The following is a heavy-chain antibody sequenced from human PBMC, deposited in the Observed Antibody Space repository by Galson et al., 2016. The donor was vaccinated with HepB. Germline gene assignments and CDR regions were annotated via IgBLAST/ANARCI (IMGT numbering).Heavy chain of an antibody. CDR2: IKQDGSEK. CDR3: VRDGRGDKSQYNLFDP. V-gene: IGHV3-7*03. Sequence: SLRLSCAASGFTFRNYYINWVRQAPGKGLEWVANIKQDGSEKYYVDSVKGRFTISRDNPKNSVFLQMNSLRAEDTAIYYCVRDGRGDKSQYNLFDPWGQGTLVTVSS. J-gene: IGHJ5*02. CDR1: GFTFRNYY. D-gene: IGHD4-23*01.